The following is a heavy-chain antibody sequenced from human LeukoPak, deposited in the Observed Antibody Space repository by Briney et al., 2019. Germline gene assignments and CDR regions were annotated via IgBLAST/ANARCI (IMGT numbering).Heavy chain of an antibody. CDR3: ARKGGGGSWDFDY. CDR1: GFTFSSYW. Sequence: PGGSLRLSCAASGFTFSSYWMHWVRQAPGKGLVWVSRIDSDGRTITYADSVRGRFTISRDDAKNSLYLQMNSLRAEDTAVYYCARKGGGGSWDFDYWGQGTLVTVSS. V-gene: IGHV3-74*01. D-gene: IGHD3-16*01. CDR2: IDSDGRTI. J-gene: IGHJ4*02.